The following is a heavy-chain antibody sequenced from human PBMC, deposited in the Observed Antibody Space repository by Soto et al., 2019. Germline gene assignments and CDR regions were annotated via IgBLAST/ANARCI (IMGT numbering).Heavy chain of an antibody. Sequence: PSETLSLTCTVSGGSISSSSYYWGWIRQPPGKGLEWIGSIYYSGSTYYNPSLKSRVTISVDTSKNQFSLKLSSVTAADTAVYYCARQYSDYCYYYYMDVWGKGTTVTVSS. V-gene: IGHV4-39*01. CDR1: GGSISSSSYY. CDR3: ARQYSDYCYYYYMDV. CDR2: IYYSGST. J-gene: IGHJ6*03. D-gene: IGHD4-4*01.